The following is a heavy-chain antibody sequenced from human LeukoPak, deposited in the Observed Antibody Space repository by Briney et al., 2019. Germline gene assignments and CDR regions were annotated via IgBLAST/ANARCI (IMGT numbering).Heavy chain of an antibody. D-gene: IGHD3-10*01. V-gene: IGHV3-9*01. J-gene: IGHJ2*01. Sequence: PGRSLRLSCAASGFIFYDYAMHWVRQAPGKGLEWVSGISWNSGSLAYADSVKGRFTISRDNAKNSLYLQMNSLRTEDTALYYCARGLGGDQGYFDLWGRGTLATVSS. CDR2: ISWNSGSL. CDR1: GFIFYDYA. CDR3: ARGLGGDQGYFDL.